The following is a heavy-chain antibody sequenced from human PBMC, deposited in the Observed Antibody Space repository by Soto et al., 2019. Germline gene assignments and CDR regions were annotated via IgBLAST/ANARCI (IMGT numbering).Heavy chain of an antibody. J-gene: IGHJ4*02. CDR3: ADGGEWSFNFVY. CDR1: GFSFSNYA. V-gene: IGHV3-23*01. CDR2: ISISGGNT. Sequence: GGSLRLSCAASGFSFSNYAMSWVHQGPGKGLEWVSGISISGGNTYYADSVKGRFTISRDNSKNTLYLQMNNLRAEDTAVYYCADGGEWSFNFVYWGQGTLVTVSS. D-gene: IGHD3-3*01.